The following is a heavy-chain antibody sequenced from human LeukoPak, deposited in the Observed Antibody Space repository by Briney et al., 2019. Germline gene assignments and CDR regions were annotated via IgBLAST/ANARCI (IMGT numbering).Heavy chain of an antibody. CDR2: INPNIGDT. CDR1: GYTFTGHY. D-gene: IGHD6-13*01. V-gene: IGHV1-2*02. CDR3: ARDLMGDSSSWFSYFDY. J-gene: IGHJ4*02. Sequence: GASVKVSCKASGYTFTGHYLHWVRQAPGQGLEWMGWINPNIGDTNYAQKLQGRVTMTTDTSTSTAYMELRSLRSDDTAVYYCARDLMGDSSSWFSYFDYWGQGTLSPSPQ.